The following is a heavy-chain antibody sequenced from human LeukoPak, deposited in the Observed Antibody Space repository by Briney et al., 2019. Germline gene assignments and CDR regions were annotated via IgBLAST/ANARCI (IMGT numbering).Heavy chain of an antibody. V-gene: IGHV4-59*01. Sequence: SGTLSLTCTVSGGSISSYYWSWIRQPPGKGLEWIGYIYYSGSTNYNPSLKSRVTISVDTSKNQFSLKLSSVTAADTAVYYCARAALYRYSSGYYYGGMDVWGQGTTVTVSS. CDR1: GGSISSYY. D-gene: IGHD3-22*01. CDR2: IYYSGST. J-gene: IGHJ6*02. CDR3: ARAALYRYSSGYYYGGMDV.